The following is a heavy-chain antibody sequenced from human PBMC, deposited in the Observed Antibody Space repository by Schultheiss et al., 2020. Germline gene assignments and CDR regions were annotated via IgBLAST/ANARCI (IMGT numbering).Heavy chain of an antibody. J-gene: IGHJ5*02. V-gene: IGHV3-30*04. CDR3: TSRRTWFDP. CDR2: ISYDGSNK. CDR1: GFTFSSYA. Sequence: GGSLRLSCAASGFTFSSYAMHWVRQAPGKGLEWVAVISYDGSNKYYADSVKGRFTISRDNSKNTLYLQMNSLRAEDTAVYYCTSRRTWFDPWGQGTLVTVSS.